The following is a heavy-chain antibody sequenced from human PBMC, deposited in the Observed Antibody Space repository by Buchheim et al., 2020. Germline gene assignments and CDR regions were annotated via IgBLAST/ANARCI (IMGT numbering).Heavy chain of an antibody. D-gene: IGHD1-26*01. CDR3: ANGERHVDS. J-gene: IGHJ4*02. CDR2: VTSIGTT. V-gene: IGHV3-23*01. Sequence: EVQLLESGGGLVQPGGSLRLSCAASGFTFSSSTTGWVRQAPGKGLEWVATVTSIGTTYYVDSVTGRFTISRDDSRSMVSLQLNSLRVDDTAVYYCANGERHVDSCGQGT. CDR1: GFTFSSST.